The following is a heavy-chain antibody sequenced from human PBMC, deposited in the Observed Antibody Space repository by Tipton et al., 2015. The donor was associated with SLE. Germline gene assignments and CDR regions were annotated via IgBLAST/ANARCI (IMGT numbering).Heavy chain of an antibody. Sequence: QLVQSGAEVKKPGESLKISCKGSEYSFTTYWIGWVRQMPGKGLEWMGRIDPSDSYTNYSPSFQGHVTISADKSISTAYLQWSSLKASDTAMYYCASRPSYCGGDCYSHYWGQGTLVTVSS. J-gene: IGHJ4*02. CDR2: IDPSDSYT. CDR1: EYSFTTYW. D-gene: IGHD2-21*02. CDR3: ASRPSYCGGDCYSHY. V-gene: IGHV5-10-1*01.